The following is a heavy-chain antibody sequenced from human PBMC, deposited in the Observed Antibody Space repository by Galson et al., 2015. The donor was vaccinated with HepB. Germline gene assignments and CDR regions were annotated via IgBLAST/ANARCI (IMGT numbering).Heavy chain of an antibody. CDR1: GYTFTSYG. D-gene: IGHD3-3*01. J-gene: IGHJ6*02. V-gene: IGHV1-18*04. Sequence: SVKVSCKASGYTFTSYGISWVRQAPGQGLEWMGWISAYNGNTNYAQKLQGRVTMTTDTSTSTAYMELRSLRSDDTAVYYCARGFYDFWSGLGWPYYYYGMDVWGQGTTVTVSS. CDR3: ARGFYDFWSGLGWPYYYYGMDV. CDR2: ISAYNGNT.